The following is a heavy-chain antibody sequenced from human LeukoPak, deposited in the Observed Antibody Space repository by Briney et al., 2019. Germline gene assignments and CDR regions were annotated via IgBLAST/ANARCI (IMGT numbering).Heavy chain of an antibody. D-gene: IGHD6-13*01. V-gene: IGHV3-23*01. CDR2: ISGSGGST. CDR1: GFTFSSYA. CDR3: ARDLVIAAAGPYYFDY. J-gene: IGHJ4*02. Sequence: PGGSLRLSCAASGFTFSSYAMSWVRQAPGKGLEWVSAISGSGGSTYYADSVKGRFTISRGNSKNTLYLQMNSLRAEDTAVYYCARDLVIAAAGPYYFDYWGQGTLVTVSS.